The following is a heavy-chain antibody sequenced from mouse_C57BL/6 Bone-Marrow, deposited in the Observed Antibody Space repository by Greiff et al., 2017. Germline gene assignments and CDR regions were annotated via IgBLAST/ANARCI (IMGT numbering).Heavy chain of an antibody. D-gene: IGHD2-3*01. CDR1: GYTFTSYG. J-gene: IGHJ1*03. CDR2: IYPRSGDN. Sequence: VQLQQSGAELARPGASVKLSCKASGYTFTSYGISWVKQRTGQGLEWIGEIYPRSGDNYSNEKFEGTATLTADKSSRTAYMELRSLTSEDSAVDVWAREGYDTSRNRYFDVWGTGTTVTVAS. CDR3: AREGYDTSRNRYFDV. V-gene: IGHV1-81*01.